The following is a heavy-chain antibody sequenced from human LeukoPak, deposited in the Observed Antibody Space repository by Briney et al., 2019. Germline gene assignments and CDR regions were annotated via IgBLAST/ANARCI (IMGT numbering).Heavy chain of an antibody. V-gene: IGHV3-48*03. CDR3: AELGITMIGGV. CDR2: ISSSGSTI. D-gene: IGHD3-10*02. Sequence: GGSLRLSYAASGFTFSSYEMNWVRQAPGKELEWVSYISSSGSTIYYADSVKGRFTISRDNAKNLLYLQMNSLRAEDTAVYYCAELGITMIGGVWGKGTTVTVSS. J-gene: IGHJ6*04. CDR1: GFTFSSYE.